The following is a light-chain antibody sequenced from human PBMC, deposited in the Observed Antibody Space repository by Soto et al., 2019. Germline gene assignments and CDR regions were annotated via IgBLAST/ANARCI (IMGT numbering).Light chain of an antibody. CDR2: DVR. J-gene: IGLJ1*01. V-gene: IGLV2-14*03. CDR3: SAYTSSSTYV. CDR1: SSDVGGYKY. Sequence: QYALTQPASVSGSPGQSIAISCTGTSSDVGGYKYVSWYQQHPDKAPKLLIYDVRNRPSGVSDRFSGSKSGNTASLTITGRQAEDEAEYYCSAYTSSSTYVFGTGTKLTVL.